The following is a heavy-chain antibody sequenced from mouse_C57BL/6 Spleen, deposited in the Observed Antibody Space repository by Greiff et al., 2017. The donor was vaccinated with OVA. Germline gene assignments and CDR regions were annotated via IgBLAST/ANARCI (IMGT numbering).Heavy chain of an antibody. Sequence: VQVVESGAELVRPGTSVKVSCKASGYAFTNYLIEWVKQRPGQGLEWIGVINPGSGGTNYNEKFKGKATLTADKSSSTAYMQLSSLTSEDSAVYFCARGSYGSDYWGQGTTLTVSS. J-gene: IGHJ2*01. V-gene: IGHV1-54*01. CDR1: GYAFTNYL. CDR3: ARGSYGSDY. D-gene: IGHD1-1*01. CDR2: INPGSGGT.